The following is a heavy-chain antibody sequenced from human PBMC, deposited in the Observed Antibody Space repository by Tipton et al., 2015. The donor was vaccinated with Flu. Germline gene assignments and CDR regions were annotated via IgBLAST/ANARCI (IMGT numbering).Heavy chain of an antibody. CDR3: ARRDYSNYVSDPKNWFDP. V-gene: IGHV4-39*07. J-gene: IGHJ5*02. CDR2: IFHSGNA. D-gene: IGHD4-11*01. Sequence: TLSLTCSVSGFSIRSSNYCWGWIRQPPGKGLEWIGNIFHSGNAYHNPSLKSRVTISVDRSKNLFSLKLRSVTAADTAVYYRARRDYSNYVSDPKNWFDPWGQGTLVTVSS. CDR1: GFSIRSSNYC.